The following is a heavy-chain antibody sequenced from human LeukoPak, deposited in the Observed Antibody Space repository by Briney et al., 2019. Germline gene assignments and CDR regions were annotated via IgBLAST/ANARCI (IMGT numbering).Heavy chain of an antibody. J-gene: IGHJ4*02. CDR2: IFYSGAT. CDR3: XXHGHKNEYNSPGVDY. Sequence: PSETLSLTCTVSGGSISSGTYFWGWIRQPPGECLEWVGSIFYSGATYYNPSLKSRVTISVDTSKKQFSLKLNSVTAADTAVYYCXXHGHKNEYNSPGVDYWGQGTLVTVSS. V-gene: IGHV4-39*01. D-gene: IGHD1-14*01. CDR1: GGSISSGTYF.